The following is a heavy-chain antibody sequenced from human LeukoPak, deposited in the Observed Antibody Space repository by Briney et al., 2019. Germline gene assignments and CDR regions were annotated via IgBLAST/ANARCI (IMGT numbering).Heavy chain of an antibody. J-gene: IGHJ4*02. CDR1: GGSISSYY. CDR2: IYYSGNT. V-gene: IGHV4-59*08. CDR3: ARQRAYSYGPPRGFDS. D-gene: IGHD5-18*01. Sequence: SETLSLTCTVSGGSISSYYWSWIRQPPGKGLEWIGYIYYSGNTNYNPSLKSRVTISVDTSKNQFSLKLSSVTAADTAVYYCARQRAYSYGPPRGFDSWGQGTLVTVSS.